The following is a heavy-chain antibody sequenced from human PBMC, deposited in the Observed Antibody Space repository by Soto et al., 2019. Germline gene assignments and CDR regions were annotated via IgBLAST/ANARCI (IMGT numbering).Heavy chain of an antibody. CDR1: GGSISSYY. V-gene: IGHV4-59*01. CDR2: IHYSGST. D-gene: IGHD6-13*01. J-gene: IGHJ6*02. Sequence: SETLSLTCTVSGGSISSYYWSWIRQPPGKGLEWIGYIHYSGSTNYNPSLKSRVTISVDTSKNQFSLKLSSVTAADTAVYYCARVSSSSWYSSPGPSMGVWGQGTTVTVSS. CDR3: ARVSSSSWYSSPGPSMGV.